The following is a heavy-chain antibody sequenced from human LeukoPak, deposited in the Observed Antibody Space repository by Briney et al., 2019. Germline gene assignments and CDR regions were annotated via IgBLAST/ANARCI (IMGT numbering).Heavy chain of an antibody. CDR1: GFTFSSYW. J-gene: IGHJ6*02. CDR2: INSHGGST. CDR3: ATGQGHGMDV. D-gene: IGHD1-14*01. Sequence: PAGSLRLSCAASGFTFSSYWMHWVRRAPPGGVVWGSGINSHGGSTNYAHSVKGRFTISRDNAKNTLYLQMNSLRAEDTAVYYCATGQGHGMDVGGEGSTVTVP. V-gene: IGHV3-74*01.